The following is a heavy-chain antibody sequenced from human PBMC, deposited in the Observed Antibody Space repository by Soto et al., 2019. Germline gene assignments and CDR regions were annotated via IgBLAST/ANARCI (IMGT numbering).Heavy chain of an antibody. CDR2: IYYSGST. Sequence: SETLSLTCTVSGGSISSGGYYWSWIRQHPGKGLEWIGYIYYSGSTYYNPSLKSRVTISVDTSKNQFSLKLSSVTAADTAVYYCERDQVGATPYYYHGMDVWGQGTTVTVSS. J-gene: IGHJ6*02. V-gene: IGHV4-31*03. D-gene: IGHD1-26*01. CDR1: GGSISSGGYY. CDR3: ERDQVGATPYYYHGMDV.